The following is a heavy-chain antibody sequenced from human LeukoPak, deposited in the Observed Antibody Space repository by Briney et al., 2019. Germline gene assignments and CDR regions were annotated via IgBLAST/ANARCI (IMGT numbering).Heavy chain of an antibody. CDR2: FSSSGST. CDR1: GDSITYFY. CDR3: ARGPYSYDSSGAFDI. J-gene: IGHJ3*02. V-gene: IGHV4-4*07. Sequence: PSETLSLTCSVSGDSITYFYWSWIRQAAGKGLEWIGRFSSSGSTDYNASLKSRVTMSVDTSKNQLSLKVISVTAADTAVYYCARGPYSYDSSGAFDIWGQGTMVTVSS. D-gene: IGHD3-22*01.